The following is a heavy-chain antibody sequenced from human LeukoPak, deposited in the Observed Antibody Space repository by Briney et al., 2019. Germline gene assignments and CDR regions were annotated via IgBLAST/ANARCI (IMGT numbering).Heavy chain of an antibody. CDR2: ISWDGGST. CDR1: GFTFDDYT. J-gene: IGHJ6*03. Sequence: GGSLRLSCAASGFTFDDYTMHWVRQAPGKGLEWVSLISWDGGSTYYADSVKGRFTISRDNAKNSLSLQMNSLRVEDTALYYCARGGISIFGVVIYMDVWGKGTTVTVSS. CDR3: ARGGISIFGVVIYMDV. D-gene: IGHD3-3*01. V-gene: IGHV3-43*01.